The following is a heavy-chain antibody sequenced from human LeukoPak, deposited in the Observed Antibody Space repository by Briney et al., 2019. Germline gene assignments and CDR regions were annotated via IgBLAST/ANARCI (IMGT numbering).Heavy chain of an antibody. Sequence: GGSLRLSCAASGFTLSNAWMNWVRQAPGKGLEWVSYISSSGSTTYYADSVKGRFTISRDNSKNTLYLQMNSLRAEDTAVYYCAKVWDYCSGGSCSAHDYWGQGTLVTVSS. CDR2: ISSSGSTT. CDR3: AKVWDYCSGGSCSAHDY. D-gene: IGHD2-15*01. CDR1: GFTLSNAW. V-gene: IGHV3-23*01. J-gene: IGHJ4*02.